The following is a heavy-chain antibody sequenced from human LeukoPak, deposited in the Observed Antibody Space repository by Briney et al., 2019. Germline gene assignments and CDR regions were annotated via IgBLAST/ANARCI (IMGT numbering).Heavy chain of an antibody. CDR3: ARAGFDYGIYY. V-gene: IGHV4-59*01. D-gene: IGHD3-16*01. Sequence: SETLSLTCTVSGGSISSYYWSWIRQPPGKGLEWIGHIYYSGSTNYNPSLKSRVTISVDTSKNQFSLKLSSVTAADTAVYYCARAGFDYGIYYWGQGTLVTVSS. CDR1: GGSISSYY. J-gene: IGHJ4*02. CDR2: IYYSGST.